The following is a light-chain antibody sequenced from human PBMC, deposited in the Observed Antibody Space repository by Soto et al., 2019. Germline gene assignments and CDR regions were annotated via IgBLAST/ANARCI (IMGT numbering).Light chain of an antibody. Sequence: DIQMTQSPSSLSASVGARCTITCRASQSISSRSAWYQQTSRKAPQLLIYDASSLEGGVPSRLSGSASETEFTLTISSLQPDDFATYYCQQYINGWTFGQGTKVDIK. CDR2: DAS. CDR3: QQYINGWT. CDR1: QSISSR. V-gene: IGKV1-5*01. J-gene: IGKJ1*01.